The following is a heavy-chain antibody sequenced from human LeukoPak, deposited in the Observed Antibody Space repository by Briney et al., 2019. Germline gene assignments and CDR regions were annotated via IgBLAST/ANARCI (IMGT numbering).Heavy chain of an antibody. J-gene: IGHJ4*02. V-gene: IGHV3-7*01. Sequence: GGSLRLSCAVSGFTFSGFWMSWSRQAPGKGLEWVASINSDGSEGYYADVVKGRFIISRDNAKNSLYLQMNSLRAEDTAVYYCAREDGEAFDYWGQGTLVTVSS. CDR3: AREDGEAFDY. CDR2: INSDGSEG. CDR1: GFTFSGFW. D-gene: IGHD3-10*01.